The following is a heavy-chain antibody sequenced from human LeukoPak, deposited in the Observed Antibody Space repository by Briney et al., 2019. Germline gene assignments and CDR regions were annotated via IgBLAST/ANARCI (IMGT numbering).Heavy chain of an antibody. D-gene: IGHD5-12*01. CDR2: IIPIFGTA. J-gene: IGHJ4*02. CDR1: GGTFSRYA. Sequence: SVKVSFKASGGTFSRYAISWVRQAPGQGLEWMGGIIPIFGTANYAQKFQGRVTITADESTSTAYMEVSSLRSEDTAVYYCARAYSGYDFFDYWGQGILVTVSS. V-gene: IGHV1-69*13. CDR3: ARAYSGYDFFDY.